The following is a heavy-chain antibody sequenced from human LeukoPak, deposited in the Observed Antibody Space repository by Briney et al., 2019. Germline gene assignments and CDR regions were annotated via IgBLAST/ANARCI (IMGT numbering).Heavy chain of an antibody. CDR2: INTHKGHT. CDR3: AREFGHCSGDNCFYFFDL. D-gene: IGHD2-15*01. J-gene: IGHJ4*02. Sequence: ASVKVSCKASGYTFTNYNISWVRQAPGQGLEWMGWINTHKGHTNFLQKFQGRVTVTTDLSTNTAHMELRRLRSDDTAVYYCAREFGHCSGDNCFYFFDLWGQGSQVIVSS. V-gene: IGHV1-18*01. CDR1: GYTFTNYN.